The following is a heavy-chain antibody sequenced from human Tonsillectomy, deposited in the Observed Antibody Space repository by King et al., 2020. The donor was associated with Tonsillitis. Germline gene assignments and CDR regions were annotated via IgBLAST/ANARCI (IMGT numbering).Heavy chain of an antibody. Sequence: VQLVESGGGLVQPGGSLRLSCTASGFTFSSYWMTWVRQAPGKGLEWVAIIKQDGSEKYYVDSVKGRFTISRDNAKNSLYLQMNTLRAEDAAVYYCAGGTGWVFDLWGRGTRVTVSS. D-gene: IGHD1-1*01. V-gene: IGHV3-7*03. J-gene: IGHJ2*01. CDR1: GFTFSSYW. CDR2: IKQDGSEK. CDR3: AGGTGWVFDL.